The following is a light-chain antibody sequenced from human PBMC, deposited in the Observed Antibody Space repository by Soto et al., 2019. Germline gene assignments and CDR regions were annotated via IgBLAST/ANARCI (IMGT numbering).Light chain of an antibody. J-gene: IGKJ5*01. CDR1: QSVSSS. Sequence: EIVLTQSPATLSLSPGERATLSCRASQSVSSSLAWYQQKPGQAPRLLISDISNRATGIPARFSGSGSGTDFTLTISSLEPEDFAVYYCQQRSNWRITFGQGTRLEIK. CDR3: QQRSNWRIT. CDR2: DIS. V-gene: IGKV3-11*01.